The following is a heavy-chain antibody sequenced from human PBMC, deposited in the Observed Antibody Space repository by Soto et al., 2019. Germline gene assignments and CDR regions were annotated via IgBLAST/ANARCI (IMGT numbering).Heavy chain of an antibody. CDR2: IHSSTTTM. J-gene: IGHJ3*01. CDR1: VLTFSRYE. Sequence: EVKLMESGGGLVQPGGSLRLSCAASVLTFSRYEMNWVRQAPGKGLEWIAYIHSSTTTMFYADSVKGRFTISRDNAKNSLYLQLNSLSAEDTAVYYCATRSGGGGAYDFWGQGTMVTVSS. CDR3: ATRSGGGGAYDF. D-gene: IGHD3-10*01. V-gene: IGHV3-48*03.